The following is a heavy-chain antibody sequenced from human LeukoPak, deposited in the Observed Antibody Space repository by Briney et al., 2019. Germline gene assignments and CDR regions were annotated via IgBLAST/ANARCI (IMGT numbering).Heavy chain of an antibody. CDR3: AKDHGSGSASNY. CDR1: GFTFSSYA. D-gene: IGHD3-10*01. J-gene: IGHJ4*02. V-gene: IGHV3-23*01. Sequence: GGSLRLSCAASGFTFSSYAMSWVRQAPGKGLEWVSAISGGGGSTYYADSVKGRFTISRDNSKNTLYLQMNSLRAEDTAVYYCAKDHGSGSASNYWGQGTLVTVSS. CDR2: ISGGGGST.